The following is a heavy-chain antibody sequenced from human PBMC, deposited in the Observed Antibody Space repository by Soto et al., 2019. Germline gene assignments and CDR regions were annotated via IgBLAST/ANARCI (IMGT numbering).Heavy chain of an antibody. J-gene: IGHJ4*02. D-gene: IGHD2-2*02. V-gene: IGHV4-59*01. CDR2: IYYSGCT. Sequence: SETLSLTCTVSGGSISSYYWSWIRQPPGKGLEWIGYIYYSGCTNYNPSLKSRVTISVDTSKNQFSLKLSSVTAADTAVYYCAGQPIRDLEYFDYSGQGTLVTVYS. CDR3: AGQPIRDLEYFDY. CDR1: GGSISSYY.